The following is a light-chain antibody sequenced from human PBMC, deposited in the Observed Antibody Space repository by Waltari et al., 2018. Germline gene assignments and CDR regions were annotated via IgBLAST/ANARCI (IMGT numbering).Light chain of an antibody. CDR1: QSISNY. J-gene: IGKJ4*01. Sequence: DIQMTQSPSSLSASVGDRVTITCRASQSISNYLNWYQQKPGQAPKFLIYAASTLESGVTSRFSGSGSGTNFTLTISNLQPEDFATYYCQHSFSDSALTFGGGTKVEIK. V-gene: IGKV1-39*01. CDR2: AAS. CDR3: QHSFSDSALT.